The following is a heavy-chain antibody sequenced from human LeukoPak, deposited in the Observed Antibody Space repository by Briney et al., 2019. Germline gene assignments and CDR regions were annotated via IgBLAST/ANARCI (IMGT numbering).Heavy chain of an antibody. D-gene: IGHD3-3*02. CDR1: GFTFRNFW. J-gene: IGHJ6*02. Sequence: SGGSLRLSYAASGFTFRNFWMSCVRHAPGRGLECVANINPGGSAKYYVDSVKGRFTISRDNAENSLYLQMNSLRPEDTAVYYCARQFSTYSYGLDVWGQGTTVTVSS. V-gene: IGHV3-7*01. CDR3: ARQFSTYSYGLDV. CDR2: INPGGSAK.